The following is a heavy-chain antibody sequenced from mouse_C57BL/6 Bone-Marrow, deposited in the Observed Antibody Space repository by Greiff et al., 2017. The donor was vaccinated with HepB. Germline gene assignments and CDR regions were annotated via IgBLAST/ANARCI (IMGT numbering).Heavy chain of an antibody. CDR2: ISSGSSTI. CDR3: ARETGIWYFDV. V-gene: IGHV5-17*01. J-gene: IGHJ1*03. Sequence: EVHLVESGGGLVKPGGSLKLSCAASGFTFSDYGMHWVRQAPEKGLEWVAYISSGSSTIYYADTVKGRFTISRDNAKNTLFLQMTSLRSEDTAMYYCARETGIWYFDVWGTGTTVTVSS. CDR1: GFTFSDYG.